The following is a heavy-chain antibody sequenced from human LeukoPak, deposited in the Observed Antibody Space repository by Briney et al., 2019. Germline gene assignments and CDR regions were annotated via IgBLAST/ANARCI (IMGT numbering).Heavy chain of an antibody. CDR2: IIPIRGIA. V-gene: IGHV1-69*04. CDR3: ARAAYGLTYDY. Sequence: SVKVSCKASGGAFSSYAISWVRHAPGQGLEWMGRIIPIRGIANYAQKFQGTVTITADKSTSTAYMELSSLRSEDTAVYYCARAAYGLTYDYWGQGTLVTVSS. J-gene: IGHJ4*02. D-gene: IGHD3-16*01. CDR1: GGAFSSYA.